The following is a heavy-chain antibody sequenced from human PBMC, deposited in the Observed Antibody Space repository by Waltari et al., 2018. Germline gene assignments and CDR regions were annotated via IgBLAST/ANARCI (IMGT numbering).Heavy chain of an antibody. Sequence: QVKLQESGPGLVKPSETLSLTCTVSGGSISSHYWSWIRQPPGNGLEWIVYSYYSGSTHYTPSPKSLFTISVDTSKNQFSLKLSSVTAADTAVYYCARVLRFFEWSFDPWGQGTLVTVSS. CDR1: GGSISSHY. V-gene: IGHV4-59*11. J-gene: IGHJ5*02. CDR3: ARVLRFFEWSFDP. D-gene: IGHD3-3*01. CDR2: SYYSGST.